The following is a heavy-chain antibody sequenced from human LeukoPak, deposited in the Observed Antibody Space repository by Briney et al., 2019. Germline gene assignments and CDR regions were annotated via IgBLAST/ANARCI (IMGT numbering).Heavy chain of an antibody. CDR3: ARGIAARQPLDY. CDR2: IYHSGST. CDR1: GGSISSGGYS. D-gene: IGHD6-6*01. V-gene: IGHV4-30-2*01. J-gene: IGHJ4*02. Sequence: SQTLSLTCAVSGGSISSGGYSWSWIRQPPGKGLEWIGYIYHSGSTYYNPSLKSRVTISVDRSKNQFSLKLSSVTAADTAVYYCARGIAARQPLDYWGQGTLVTVSS.